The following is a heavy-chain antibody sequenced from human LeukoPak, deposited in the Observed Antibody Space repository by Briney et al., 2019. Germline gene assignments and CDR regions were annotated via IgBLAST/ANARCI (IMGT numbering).Heavy chain of an antibody. CDR2: ISSSSSYI. V-gene: IGHV3-21*01. Sequence: PGGSLRLSCAASGFTFSSYSMNWVRQAPGKGLEWVSSISSSSSYIYYADSVKGRFTISRDNAKNSLYLQMNSLRAEDTAVYYCASAPLNCSSTSCHGAYYYYYMDVWGKGTTVTVSS. CDR1: GFTFSSYS. J-gene: IGHJ6*03. CDR3: ASAPLNCSSTSCHGAYYYYYMDV. D-gene: IGHD2-2*01.